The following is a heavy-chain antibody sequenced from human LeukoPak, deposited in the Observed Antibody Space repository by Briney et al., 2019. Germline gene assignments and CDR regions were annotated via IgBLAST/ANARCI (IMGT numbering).Heavy chain of an antibody. D-gene: IGHD3-10*01. J-gene: IGHJ6*02. CDR2: IHYSGNT. Sequence: SETLSLTCTVSGDSISNGGYHWTWIRQHPGKGLEWIGYIHYSGNTDSAPSLRSRLTISIDTSRNQFSLRLDSVTVADTAVYYCARDGRGYYNGMDVWGQGTTVTVSS. CDR3: ARDGRGYYNGMDV. V-gene: IGHV4-31*03. CDR1: GDSISNGGYH.